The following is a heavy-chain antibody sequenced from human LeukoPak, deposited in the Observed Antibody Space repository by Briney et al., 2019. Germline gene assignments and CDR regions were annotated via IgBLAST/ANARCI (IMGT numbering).Heavy chain of an antibody. V-gene: IGHV3-23*01. D-gene: IGHD3-16*02. Sequence: AGGSLSLSSAASGFCFKDAAMTWLPQAPGKALEWVSLISFSGANTYYADSVKGRFTISRDNSKSTVSLQMNRLRAEDTAMYYCVKGIQLSYWGQGTLVTVSA. CDR1: GFCFKDAA. CDR3: VKGIQLSY. CDR2: ISFSGANT. J-gene: IGHJ4*02.